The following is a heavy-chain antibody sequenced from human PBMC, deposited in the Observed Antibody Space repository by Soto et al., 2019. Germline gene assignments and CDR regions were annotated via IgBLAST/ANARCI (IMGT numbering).Heavy chain of an antibody. CDR1: GGSMRRYY. Sequence: QVQLQESGPGLVKPSETLSLTCSFSGGSMRRYYWSWIRQPPGKGLERIGNIHESGSTNYNASLKSRVTISIDTSKSDFSLHLTSVTAEDTAVYYCARDVRPTGLAYFDLWGRGTLVTVSS. D-gene: IGHD2-8*01. V-gene: IGHV4-59*01. CDR2: IHESGST. CDR3: ARDVRPTGLAYFDL. J-gene: IGHJ2*01.